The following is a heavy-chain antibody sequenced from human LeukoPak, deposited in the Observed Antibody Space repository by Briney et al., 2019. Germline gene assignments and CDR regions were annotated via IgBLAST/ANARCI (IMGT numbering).Heavy chain of an antibody. CDR1: GYTFTSNY. V-gene: IGHV1-46*01. CDR3: ARIAVEYIVGVYYFDY. J-gene: IGHJ4*02. CDR2: ISPSGGST. Sequence: ASVTVSCKAFGYTFTSNYMHWVRQAPGQGPEWMGVISPSGGSTTYAQKFQGRVTLTRDMSTSTDYLELSSLRSEDTAVYYCARIAVEYIVGVYYFDYWGQGTLVTVSS. D-gene: IGHD1-26*01.